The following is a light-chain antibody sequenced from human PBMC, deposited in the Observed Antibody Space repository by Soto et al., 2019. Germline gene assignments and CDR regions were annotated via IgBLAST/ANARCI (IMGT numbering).Light chain of an antibody. CDR3: QHHCRSPGVT. V-gene: IGKV3-20*01. Sequence: EIVLTQSPGTLSLSPGERATLSCRASQSVNNRFFAWDQQMPGQAPRLLIFGASSRATGIPDRVSGSGSGTDFTLTISRLEREDLAVYYCQHHCRSPGVTFGGGTKVEIK. CDR2: GAS. CDR1: QSVNNRF. J-gene: IGKJ4*01.